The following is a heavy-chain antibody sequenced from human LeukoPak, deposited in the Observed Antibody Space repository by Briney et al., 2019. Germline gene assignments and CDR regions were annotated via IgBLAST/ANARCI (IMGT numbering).Heavy chain of an antibody. J-gene: IGHJ4*02. CDR3: ARGSPDSSGWYEGYYFDY. CDR2: INHSGST. D-gene: IGHD6-19*01. Sequence: SETLSLTCAVYGGSFSGYYWSWIRQPPGKGLEWIGEINHSGSTNYNPSLKSRVTISVDTSKNQFSLKLSSVTAADTAVYYCARGSPDSSGWYEGYYFDYWGQGTLVTVSS. V-gene: IGHV4-34*01. CDR1: GGSFSGYY.